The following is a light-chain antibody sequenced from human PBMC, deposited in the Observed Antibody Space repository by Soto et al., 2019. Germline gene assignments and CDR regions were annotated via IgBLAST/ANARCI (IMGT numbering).Light chain of an antibody. Sequence: EIVLTQSPATLSLSPGERATLSCTASQRFSNYLAWYQHKPGQAPRLLIYDASNRATGIPARFSGSGSGTDFTLTISSLEPEDFAVYYCLQRSNWPITFGQGTRLEIK. J-gene: IGKJ5*01. CDR2: DAS. CDR1: QRFSNY. CDR3: LQRSNWPIT. V-gene: IGKV3-11*01.